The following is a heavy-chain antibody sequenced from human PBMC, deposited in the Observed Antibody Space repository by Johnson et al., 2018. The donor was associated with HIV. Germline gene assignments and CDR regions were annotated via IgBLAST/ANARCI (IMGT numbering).Heavy chain of an antibody. CDR2: ISGSGGST. CDR3: AKDLWGFDAFDI. CDR1: GFTFSSYA. J-gene: IGHJ3*02. Sequence: VQLVESGGGLVQPGGSLRLSCAASGFTFSSYAMSWVRQAPGTGLEWVTAISGSGGSTDYAASVQGRFTISRHNSKNTLYRQMTGLRAEDTAVYYCAKDLWGFDAFDIWGQGTMVTVSS. V-gene: IGHV3-23*04. D-gene: IGHD3-16*01.